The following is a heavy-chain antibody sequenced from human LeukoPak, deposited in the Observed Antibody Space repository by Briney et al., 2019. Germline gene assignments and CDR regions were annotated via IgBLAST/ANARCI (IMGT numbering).Heavy chain of an antibody. J-gene: IGHJ6*03. CDR3: ARVRLANYYYYYYMDV. CDR2: INHSGST. V-gene: IGHV4-34*01. CDR1: GGSFSGYY. D-gene: IGHD3-9*01. Sequence: SETLSLTCAVYGGSFSGYYWSWIRQPPGKGLEWIGEINHSGSTNYNPSLKSRVTISVDTSKNQFSLKLSSVTAADTAVYYCARVRLANYYYYYYMDVWGKGTTVTVSS.